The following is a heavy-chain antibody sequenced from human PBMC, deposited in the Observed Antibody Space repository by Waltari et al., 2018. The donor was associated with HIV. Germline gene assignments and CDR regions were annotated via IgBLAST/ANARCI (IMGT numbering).Heavy chain of an antibody. CDR3: VRDRTSLTTGDFES. CDR1: GFNFTLFR. V-gene: IGHV3-21*02. CDR2: ISRGSSYS. J-gene: IGHJ4*02. Sequence: EVRLVQSGGGLVKPGESLTLSCTASGFNFTLFRRTWVRLAPGKGLEWVSSISRGSSYSYYSDAVKGRFTVSRDNAKNSLLLQLNTLTAEDTALYYCVRDRTSLTTGDFESWGQGAPVTVSS. D-gene: IGHD1-1*01.